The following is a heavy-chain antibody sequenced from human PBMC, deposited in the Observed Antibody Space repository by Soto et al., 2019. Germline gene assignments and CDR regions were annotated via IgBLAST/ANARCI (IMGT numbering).Heavy chain of an antibody. V-gene: IGHV4-59*01. CDR3: ARMNQLAPKRNAFDI. D-gene: IGHD1-1*01. Sequence: SETLSLTCPVSGVSISSYYWTWTRQPPGKGLEWIGYIYYSGSSGSTNYSPSLKSRVTMSADTSKNQFSLKLSSVTAADTAVYYCARMNQLAPKRNAFDIWGQGTMVTVSS. CDR2: IYYSGSSGST. J-gene: IGHJ3*02. CDR1: GVSISSYY.